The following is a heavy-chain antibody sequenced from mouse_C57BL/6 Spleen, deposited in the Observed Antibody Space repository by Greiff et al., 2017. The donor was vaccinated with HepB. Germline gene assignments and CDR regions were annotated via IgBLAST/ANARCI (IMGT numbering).Heavy chain of an antibody. V-gene: IGHV1-82*01. CDR1: GYAFSSSW. D-gene: IGHD2-4*01. Sequence: LVEPGASVKISCKASGYAFSSSWMNWVKQRPGKGLEWIGRIYPGDGDTNYNGKFKGKATLTADKSSSTAYMQLSSLTSEDSAVYFCARADYDGFMDYWGQGTSVTVSS. CDR3: ARADYDGFMDY. J-gene: IGHJ4*01. CDR2: IYPGDGDT.